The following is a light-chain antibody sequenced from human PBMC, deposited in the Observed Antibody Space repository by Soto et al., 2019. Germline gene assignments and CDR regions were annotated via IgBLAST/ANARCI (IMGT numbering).Light chain of an antibody. CDR3: AAWDDSLNGYV. CDR2: SNN. CDR1: SSNIGSNT. Sequence: QSLLTQPPSASGTPGQRVTISCSGSSSNIGSNTVNWYQQLPGTAPKLLIYSNNQRPSGVPDRFSGSKSGTSASLAISGLQSEDEADYYCAAWDDSLNGYVFGTGTKVNGL. V-gene: IGLV1-44*01. J-gene: IGLJ1*01.